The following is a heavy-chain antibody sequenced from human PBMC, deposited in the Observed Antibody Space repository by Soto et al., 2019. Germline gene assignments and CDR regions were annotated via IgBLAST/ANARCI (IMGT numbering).Heavy chain of an antibody. D-gene: IGHD4-17*01. V-gene: IGHV4-59*01. Sequence: QVQLQESGPGLVKPSETLSLTCTVSSGSIINYYWSWIRKPQGTGLELDGFIYYSGSTNYNSFLNSRGTMSVDMSRQQLSLKLNSVTAADTAVDYCASRLTLATTTGYAFDLWGQGTMVTVSS. CDR1: SGSIINYY. J-gene: IGHJ3*01. CDR2: IYYSGST. CDR3: ASRLTLATTTGYAFDL.